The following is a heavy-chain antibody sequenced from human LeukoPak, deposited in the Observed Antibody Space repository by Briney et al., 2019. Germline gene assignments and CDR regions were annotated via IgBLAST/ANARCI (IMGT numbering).Heavy chain of an antibody. Sequence: SETLSLTCTVSGGSITSYYWSWIRQPPGKGLEWIGYIYYSGSTNYNPSLKSRVTISVDTSKNQFSLKLSSVTAADTAVYYCARDGMGELLFDYWGQGTLVTVSS. CDR2: IYYSGST. V-gene: IGHV4-59*01. CDR3: ARDGMGELLFDY. CDR1: GGSITSYY. D-gene: IGHD1-26*01. J-gene: IGHJ4*02.